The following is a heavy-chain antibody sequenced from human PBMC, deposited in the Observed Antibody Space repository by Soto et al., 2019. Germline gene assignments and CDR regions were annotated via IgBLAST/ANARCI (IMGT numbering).Heavy chain of an antibody. CDR1: GGSISSSRSY. Sequence: QLQLQESGPGLVKPSETLSLTCTVSGGSISSSRSYWGWIRQPPGKGLEWIGGIYSSGSTYYNPCLNSRVTSSVDTSKNQLSLKLSSVTAADTAVYYCARHRDCSSTSCDHGVAVAYVDYWGQGTLVTVSS. J-gene: IGHJ4*02. CDR3: ARHRDCSSTSCDHGVAVAYVDY. D-gene: IGHD2-2*01. V-gene: IGHV4-39*01. CDR2: IYSSGST.